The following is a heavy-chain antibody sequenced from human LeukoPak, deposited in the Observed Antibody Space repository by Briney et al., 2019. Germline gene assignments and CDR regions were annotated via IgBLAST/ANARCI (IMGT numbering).Heavy chain of an antibody. CDR1: GGSISSYY. CDR3: ARARRRDAFDI. V-gene: IGHV4-59*01. J-gene: IGHJ3*02. Sequence: PSETLSLTCTVSGGSISSYYWSWIRQPPGKGLEWIGYIYYSGSTNYNPSLKSRVTISVDTSKNQFSLKLSSVTAAHTAVYYCARARRRDAFDIWGQGTMVTVSS. CDR2: IYYSGST.